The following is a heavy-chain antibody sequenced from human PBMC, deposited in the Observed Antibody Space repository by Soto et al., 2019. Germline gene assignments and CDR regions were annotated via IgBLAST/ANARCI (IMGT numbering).Heavy chain of an antibody. V-gene: IGHV4-39*01. D-gene: IGHD6-13*01. CDR2: IYYSGST. Sequence: SETLSLTCTVSGGSISSSSYYWGWIRQPPGKGLEWIGSIYYSGSTYYNPSLKSRVTISVDTSKNQFSLKLSSVTAADTAVYYCANLVEPKVAAAGYNWFDPWGQGTLVTVSS. CDR3: ANLVEPKVAAAGYNWFDP. J-gene: IGHJ5*02. CDR1: GGSISSSSYY.